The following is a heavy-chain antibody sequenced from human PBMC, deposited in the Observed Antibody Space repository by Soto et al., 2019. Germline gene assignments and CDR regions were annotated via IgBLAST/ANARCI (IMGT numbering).Heavy chain of an antibody. Sequence: ASVKVSCKASGYTFTSYGISWARQAPGQGLEWMGWISAYNGNTNYAQKLQGRVTMTTDTSTSTAYMELRSLRSDDTAVYYCARVVAGRTGTTPFDYWGQGTLVTVSS. CDR1: GYTFTSYG. J-gene: IGHJ4*02. CDR2: ISAYNGNT. CDR3: ARVVAGRTGTTPFDY. D-gene: IGHD1-1*01. V-gene: IGHV1-18*01.